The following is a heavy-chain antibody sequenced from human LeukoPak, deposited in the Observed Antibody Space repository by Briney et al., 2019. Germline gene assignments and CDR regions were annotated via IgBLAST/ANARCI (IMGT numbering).Heavy chain of an antibody. Sequence: SETLSLTCTVSGGSISSYYWSWIRQPPGKGLEWIGYFYYSGSTNYNPSLKSRVTISVDTSKNQFSLKLSSVTAADTAVYYCARGEDNVDYWGQGTLVTVSS. CDR3: ARGEDNVDY. D-gene: IGHD1-1*01. CDR2: FYYSGST. J-gene: IGHJ4*02. CDR1: GGSISSYY. V-gene: IGHV4-59*01.